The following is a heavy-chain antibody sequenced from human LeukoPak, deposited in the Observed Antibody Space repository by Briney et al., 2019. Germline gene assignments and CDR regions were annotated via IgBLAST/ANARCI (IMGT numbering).Heavy chain of an antibody. CDR3: ARGGDIVVVPAAILDY. D-gene: IGHD2-2*01. CDR1: GFTFSSYG. J-gene: IGHJ4*02. Sequence: GGSLRLSCAASGFTFSSYGVHWVRPAPGKGLEWVAVIWYDGSNKYYADSVKGRFTISRDNSKNTLYLQMNSLRAEDTAVYYCARGGDIVVVPAAILDYWGQGTLVTVSS. CDR2: IWYDGSNK. V-gene: IGHV3-33*01.